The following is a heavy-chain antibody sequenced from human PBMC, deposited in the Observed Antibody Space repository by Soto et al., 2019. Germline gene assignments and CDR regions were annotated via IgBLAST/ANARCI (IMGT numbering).Heavy chain of an antibody. CDR3: ARDLGPTGYSYAEY. CDR1: GFTFSSYA. CDR2: ISYDGSNK. Sequence: PGGSLRLSCAASGFTFSSYAMHWVRQAPGKGLEWVAVISYDGSNKYYADSVKGRFTISRDNSKNTLYLQMNSLRAEDTAVYYCARDLGPTGYSYAEYWGQGTLVTVSS. J-gene: IGHJ4*02. V-gene: IGHV3-30-3*01. D-gene: IGHD5-18*01.